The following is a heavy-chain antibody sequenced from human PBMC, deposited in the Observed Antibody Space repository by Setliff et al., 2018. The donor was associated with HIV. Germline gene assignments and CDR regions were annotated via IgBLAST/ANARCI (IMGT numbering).Heavy chain of an antibody. V-gene: IGHV1-18*01. CDR2: ISAYNLNT. CDR1: GYTFTRYY. Sequence: ASVKVSCKTSGYTFTRYYIHWVRQAPGQGLEWMGWISAYNLNTNYAQKFQGRVTMTTDTSASTGYMELRSLRSDDTAVYYCARAYYHDSSGYQGFDYWGQGTLVTVSS. D-gene: IGHD3-22*01. J-gene: IGHJ4*02. CDR3: ARAYYHDSSGYQGFDY.